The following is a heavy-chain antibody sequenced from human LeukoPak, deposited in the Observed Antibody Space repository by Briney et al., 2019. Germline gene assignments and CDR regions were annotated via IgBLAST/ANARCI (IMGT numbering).Heavy chain of an antibody. CDR1: GYTFTNFD. J-gene: IGHJ3*02. CDR2: MNPNSGTT. Sequence: ASVKVSCKTSGYTFTNFDINWVRQATGQGLEWMGWMNPNSGTTGHARKFQGRVTMTRSTSISTAYMELSSLRSEDTAVYFCARQFSWGAFDIWGQGTMVTVSS. V-gene: IGHV1-8*01. D-gene: IGHD7-27*01. CDR3: ARQFSWGAFDI.